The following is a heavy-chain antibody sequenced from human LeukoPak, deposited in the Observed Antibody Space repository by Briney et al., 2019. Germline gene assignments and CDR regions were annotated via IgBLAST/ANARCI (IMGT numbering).Heavy chain of an antibody. J-gene: IGHJ6*02. V-gene: IGHV3-15*01. CDR1: GFSFSNTW. CDR2: IKSKTDGGTT. CDR3: TTVGHDTNTLYYYGMDV. D-gene: IGHD1-1*01. Sequence: GGSLRLSCAASGFSFSNTWMTWVRQVPGKGLEWVGRIKSKTDGGTTDYAAPVKGRFTISRDDSKNTLYLQMNSLKTEDTAVYYCTTVGHDTNTLYYYGMDVWGQGTTVTVSS.